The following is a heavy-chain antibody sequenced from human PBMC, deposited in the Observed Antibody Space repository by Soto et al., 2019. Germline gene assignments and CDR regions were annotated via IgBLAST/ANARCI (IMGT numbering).Heavy chain of an antibody. CDR3: ARVRGRGYSYGYPTMYNWFDP. Sequence: SETLSLTCAVYGGSFSGYYWSWIRQPPGKGLEWIGEINHSGSTNYKPSLKSRVTISVDTSKNQFSLKLSSVTAADTAVYYCARVRGRGYSYGYPTMYNWFDPWGQGTLVTVSS. CDR1: GGSFSGYY. D-gene: IGHD5-18*01. V-gene: IGHV4-34*01. CDR2: INHSGST. J-gene: IGHJ5*02.